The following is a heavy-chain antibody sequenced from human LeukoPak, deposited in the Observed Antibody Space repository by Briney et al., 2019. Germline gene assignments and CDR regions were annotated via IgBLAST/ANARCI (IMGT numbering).Heavy chain of an antibody. CDR3: ARHRAFVDIVATTYFDY. Sequence: PSETLSLTCTVSGGSISSSSYYWGWIRQSPGKGLEWIGSICYSGSTYYNPSLKSRVTISVDTSKNQFSLKLSSVTAADTAVYYCARHRAFVDIVATTYFDYWGQGTLVTVSS. J-gene: IGHJ4*02. D-gene: IGHD5-12*01. CDR2: ICYSGST. CDR1: GGSISSSSYY. V-gene: IGHV4-39*01.